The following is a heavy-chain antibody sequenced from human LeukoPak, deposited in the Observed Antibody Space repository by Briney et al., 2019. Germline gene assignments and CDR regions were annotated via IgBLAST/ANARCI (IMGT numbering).Heavy chain of an antibody. CDR3: ASSIAVAASYNWFDP. D-gene: IGHD6-19*01. V-gene: IGHV4-59*05. CDR1: GGSISSYY. CDR2: IYYSGST. J-gene: IGHJ5*02. Sequence: SETLSLTCTVSGGSISSYYWSWIRQPPGKGLEWIGSIYYSGSTYYNPSLKSRVTISVDTSKNQFSLKLSSVTAADTAVYYCASSIAVAASYNWFDPWGQGTLVTVSS.